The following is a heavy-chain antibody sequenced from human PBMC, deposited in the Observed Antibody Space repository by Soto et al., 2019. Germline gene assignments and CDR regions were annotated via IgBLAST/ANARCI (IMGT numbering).Heavy chain of an antibody. V-gene: IGHV3-30*04. CDR2: ISGDGSKK. D-gene: IGHD3-16*01. CDR3: GRDLGGYGTPLEYYGMDV. J-gene: IGHJ6*02. CDR1: AFTFSDYS. Sequence: QVQLVESGGGVVQPGKSLRLSCVASAFTFSDYSMHWVRQAPGKGLEWVAAISGDGSKKSYADSVKGRATLSRDNAKKTLYLQMDNLRAEYTAVDFCGRDLGGYGTPLEYYGMDVWGRGTTVTVSS.